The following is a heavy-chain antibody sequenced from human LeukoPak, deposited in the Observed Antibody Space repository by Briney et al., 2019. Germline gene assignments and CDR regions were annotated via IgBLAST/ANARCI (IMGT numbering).Heavy chain of an antibody. Sequence: GGSLRLSCAVSGFTFSNEAMGWVRQLRGGGLEWVSTISPGGGTTYYAESMKGRFTTSRDNSKSILYLEMNSLRVEDTAVYYCTKVRSGSSNWALRIFDYWGQGALVTVSS. CDR1: GFTFSNEA. V-gene: IGHV3-23*01. CDR2: ISPGGGTT. J-gene: IGHJ4*02. D-gene: IGHD4-11*01. CDR3: TKVRSGSSNWALRIFDY.